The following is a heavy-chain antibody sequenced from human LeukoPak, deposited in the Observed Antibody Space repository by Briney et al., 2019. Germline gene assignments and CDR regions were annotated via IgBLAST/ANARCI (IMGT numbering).Heavy chain of an antibody. V-gene: IGHV1-69*13. J-gene: IGHJ6*02. CDR1: GGTFISYA. D-gene: IGHD3-9*01. CDR2: IIPIFGTA. Sequence: SVKVSCKASGGTFISYAISWVRQAPGQGLEWMGGIIPIFGTANYAQKFQGRVTITADESTSTAYMELSSLRSEDTAVYYCARESSYDILTGYHHYYYYGMDVWGQGTTVTVSS. CDR3: ARESSYDILTGYHHYYYYGMDV.